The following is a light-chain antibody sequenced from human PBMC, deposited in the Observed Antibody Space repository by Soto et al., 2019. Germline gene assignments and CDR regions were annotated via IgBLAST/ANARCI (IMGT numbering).Light chain of an antibody. CDR2: DAS. CDR3: HQYGISPAT. V-gene: IGKV3-20*01. Sequence: EIVLTQSPGTLSLSPGERATLPCRASQSVRSTYVAWYQQKPGQAPRLLIFDASSRATGIPDRFSGSGSGTDFPLTISRLEPEDFAVYYCHQYGISPATFGQGTKVEIK. CDR1: QSVRSTY. J-gene: IGKJ1*01.